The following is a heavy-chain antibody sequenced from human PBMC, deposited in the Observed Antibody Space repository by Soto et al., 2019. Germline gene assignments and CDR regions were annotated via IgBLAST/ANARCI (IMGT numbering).Heavy chain of an antibody. V-gene: IGHV3-15*01. J-gene: IGHJ5*02. D-gene: IGHD2-15*01. CDR1: GFTFSNAW. CDR3: TISVAASGFGFDP. CDR2: IKSKTDGGTT. Sequence: PGGSLRLSCAASGFTFSNAWMSWVRQAPGKGLEWVGRIKSKTDGGTTDYAAPVKGRFTISRDDSKNTPYLQMNSLKTEDTAVYYCTISVAASGFGFDPWGQGTLVTVSS.